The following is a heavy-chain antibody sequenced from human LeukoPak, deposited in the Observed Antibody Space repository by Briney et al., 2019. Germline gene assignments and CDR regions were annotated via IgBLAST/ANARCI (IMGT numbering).Heavy chain of an antibody. V-gene: IGHV5-51*01. CDR1: GYRFTSYW. D-gene: IGHD1-26*01. Sequence: GESLQISCKGSGYRFTSYWIGWARQLPGKGLEWMGIIYPGNTDTRYSPSFQGQVTNSADKSISTAYLQWSSLKASDTAMYYCARQSDPRGSYYLAYWGQGTLVTVSS. J-gene: IGHJ4*02. CDR3: ARQSDPRGSYYLAY. CDR2: IYPGNTDT.